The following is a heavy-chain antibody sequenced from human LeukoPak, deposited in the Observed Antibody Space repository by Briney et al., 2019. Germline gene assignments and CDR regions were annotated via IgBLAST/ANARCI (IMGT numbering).Heavy chain of an antibody. J-gene: IGHJ2*01. CDR1: GFTFGDYA. CDR2: IRSKAYGGTT. V-gene: IGHV3-49*03. D-gene: IGHD3-16*01. CDR3: TRDKMIHDNWYFDL. Sequence: GGSLRLSCTASGFTFGDYAMSWFRQAPGKGLEWVGFIRSKAYGGTTEYAASVKGRFTISRDDSESIAYLQMNSLKTEDTAVYYCTRDKMIHDNWYFDLWGRSTLVTVSS.